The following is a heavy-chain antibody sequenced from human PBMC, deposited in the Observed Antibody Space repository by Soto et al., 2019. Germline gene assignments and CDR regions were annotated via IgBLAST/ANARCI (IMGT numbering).Heavy chain of an antibody. Sequence: GGSLRLSSAASGFTFSSYGMHWVRQAPGKGLEGVADISSDGNNKYYTDSVKGRFTISRDNSKNTLYLQMNSLRAEDTAVYYCAKVAYCSGGSCYSPDYWGQGTLVTVSS. CDR3: AKVAYCSGGSCYSPDY. V-gene: IGHV3-30*18. CDR2: ISSDGNNK. D-gene: IGHD2-15*01. J-gene: IGHJ4*02. CDR1: GFTFSSYG.